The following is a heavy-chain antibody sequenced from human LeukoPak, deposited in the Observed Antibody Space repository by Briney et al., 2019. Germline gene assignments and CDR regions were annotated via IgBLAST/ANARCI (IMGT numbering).Heavy chain of an antibody. J-gene: IGHJ6*03. CDR2: INPSGGST. CDR3: ARADGDYVSPYYYYYYMDV. D-gene: IGHD4-17*01. V-gene: IGHV1-46*01. Sequence: ASVKVSCKASGYTFTSYYMHWVRQAPGQGLEWMGIINPSGGSTSYAQKFQGRVTITADKSTSTAYMELSSLRSEDTAVYYCARADGDYVSPYYYYYYMDVWGKGTTVTISS. CDR1: GYTFTSYY.